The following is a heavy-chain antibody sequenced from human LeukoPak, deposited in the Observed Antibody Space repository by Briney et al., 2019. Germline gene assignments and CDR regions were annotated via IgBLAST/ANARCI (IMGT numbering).Heavy chain of an antibody. CDR3: ARQPGLSAVPVDC. CDR2: IDPSDSYA. V-gene: IGHV5-10-1*01. J-gene: IGHJ4*02. D-gene: IGHD6-19*01. Sequence: GESLKISCKGSGYSFTSYWISWVRQMPGKGLEWMGRIDPSDSYANYSPSFQGHVTFSVDKSISTAYLHWSSLKASDTAMYNCARQPGLSAVPVDCWGQGTLVTVSS. CDR1: GYSFTSYW.